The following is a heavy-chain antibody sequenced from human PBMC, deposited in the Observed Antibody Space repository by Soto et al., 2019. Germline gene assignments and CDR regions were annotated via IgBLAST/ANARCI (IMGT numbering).Heavy chain of an antibody. Sequence: GGSLRLSCAVSGFTVNTNYVSWVRQAPGKGLEWVSVIYSNGNRDYAESVRGRFTVSRDTSKNTVYLQMNSLRVDDTAMYHCTRDSSYYGAGRGVLDYWGQGTPVTVSS. CDR1: GFTVNTNY. CDR2: IYSNGNR. J-gene: IGHJ4*02. CDR3: TRDSSYYGAGRGVLDY. D-gene: IGHD3-10*01. V-gene: IGHV3-66*01.